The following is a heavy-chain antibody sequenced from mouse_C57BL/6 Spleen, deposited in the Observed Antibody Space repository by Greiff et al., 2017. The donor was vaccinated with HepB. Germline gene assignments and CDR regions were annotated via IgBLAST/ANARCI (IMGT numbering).Heavy chain of an antibody. V-gene: IGHV5-17*01. CDR3: ARDGSSPYYYAMDY. D-gene: IGHD1-1*01. CDR1: GFTFSDYG. J-gene: IGHJ4*01. Sequence: EVQGVESGGGLVKPGGSLKLSCAASGFTFSDYGMHWVRQAPEKGLEWVAYISSGSSTIYYADTVKGRFTISRDNAKNTLFLQMTSLRSEDTAMYYCARDGSSPYYYAMDYWGQGTSVTVSS. CDR2: ISSGSSTI.